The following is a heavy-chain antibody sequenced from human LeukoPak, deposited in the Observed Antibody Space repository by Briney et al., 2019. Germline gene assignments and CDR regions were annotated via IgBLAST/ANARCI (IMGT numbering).Heavy chain of an antibody. Sequence: GGSLRLSYAASGFTLSAHWMSWVRQAPGKGLEWVANIKEDGSEIYYVDSVKGRFTISRDIAKNSLYLQMNSLRAEDTAVYYCARDLYSQYWGQGTLVTVSS. CDR1: GFTLSAHW. D-gene: IGHD2-21*01. CDR3: ARDLYSQY. CDR2: IKEDGSEI. V-gene: IGHV3-7*01. J-gene: IGHJ4*02.